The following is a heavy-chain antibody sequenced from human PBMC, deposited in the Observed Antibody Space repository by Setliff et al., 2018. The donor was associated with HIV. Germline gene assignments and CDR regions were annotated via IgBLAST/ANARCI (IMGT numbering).Heavy chain of an antibody. V-gene: IGHV4-4*07. CDR1: GDSISGYY. CDR2: MHTSGNT. Sequence: SETLSLTCTSSGDSISGYYWSWIRQPAGRGLEWIGRMHTSGNTNYNPSLKSRVTMSVDTSKNLFSLRLSSVTAADTAVYYCARGGPSVPCTSVSCPPYYYMDVWGKGATVTVSS. J-gene: IGHJ6*03. D-gene: IGHD2-2*01. CDR3: ARGGPSVPCTSVSCPPYYYMDV.